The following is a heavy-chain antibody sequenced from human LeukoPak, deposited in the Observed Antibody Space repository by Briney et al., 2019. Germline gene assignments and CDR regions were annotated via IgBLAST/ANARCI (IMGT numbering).Heavy chain of an antibody. Sequence: GESLKISCKGSGYSFTSYWIGWGRRMPGKGLEWMGIIYPGDSDTRYSPSFQGQVTISADKSISTAYLQWSSLKASDTAMYYCARLRAVAATPYFDYWGQGTLVTVSS. CDR2: IYPGDSDT. D-gene: IGHD6-19*01. CDR3: ARLRAVAATPYFDY. J-gene: IGHJ4*02. V-gene: IGHV5-51*01. CDR1: GYSFTSYW.